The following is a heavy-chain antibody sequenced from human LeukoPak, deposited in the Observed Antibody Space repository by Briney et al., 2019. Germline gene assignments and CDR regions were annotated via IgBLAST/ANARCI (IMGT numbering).Heavy chain of an antibody. CDR1: GYTFSNYY. Sequence: GASVKVSCKASGYTFSNYYMHWVRQAPGQGLEWMGWINPKSGGTNYAQNFQGRVTMTRDTSISTAYLELSSLTSDDTAVYYCAGASGNTNWANEHGGQGTLVTVS. CDR3: AGASGNTNWANEH. V-gene: IGHV1-2*02. D-gene: IGHD3-3*01. J-gene: IGHJ4*02. CDR2: INPKSGGT.